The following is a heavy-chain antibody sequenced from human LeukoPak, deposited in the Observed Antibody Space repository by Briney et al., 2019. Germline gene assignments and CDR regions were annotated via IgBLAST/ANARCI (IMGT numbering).Heavy chain of an antibody. D-gene: IGHD4-17*01. CDR2: IIGSGASS. Sequence: GGSLRLSCEASGFTFSNYAMSWVSQPPGKGLEWVSSIIGSGASSFYADYVKGRFAMSRDNSKSTLYLQMNSLRVGNTAVYYCGRDPNGDYVGAFDFGGQGTLVTVSS. CDR3: GRDPNGDYVGAFDF. CDR1: GFTFSNYA. J-gene: IGHJ3*01. V-gene: IGHV3-23*01.